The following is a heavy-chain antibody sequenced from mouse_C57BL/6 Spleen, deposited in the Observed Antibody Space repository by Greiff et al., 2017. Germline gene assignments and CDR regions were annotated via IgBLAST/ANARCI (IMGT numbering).Heavy chain of an antibody. CDR3: ARGGDYYGSSGGYYAMDY. Sequence: VQLQQPGAELVRPGSSVKLSCKASGYTFTSYWMHWVKQRPIQGLEWIGNIDPSDSETHYNQKFKDKATLTVDKSSSTAYMQLSSLTSEDSAVXYCARGGDYYGSSGGYYAMDYWGQGTSVTVSS. V-gene: IGHV1-52*01. J-gene: IGHJ4*01. D-gene: IGHD1-1*01. CDR2: IDPSDSET. CDR1: GYTFTSYW.